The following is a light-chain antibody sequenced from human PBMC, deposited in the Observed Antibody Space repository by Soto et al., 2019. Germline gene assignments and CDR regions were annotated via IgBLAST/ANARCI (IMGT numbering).Light chain of an antibody. CDR2: GAS. J-gene: IGKJ1*01. Sequence: EIVLTHSPGTLSLSPGARATLSCRASQSLSSNYLAWYKQFPGQAPRLLIFGASSRATGIPDRFSGSESGTDFTPTISRLEPEDCAVYFCQQFCSSPPWTFGQGTKVESK. CDR3: QQFCSSPPWT. V-gene: IGKV3-20*01. CDR1: QSLSSNY.